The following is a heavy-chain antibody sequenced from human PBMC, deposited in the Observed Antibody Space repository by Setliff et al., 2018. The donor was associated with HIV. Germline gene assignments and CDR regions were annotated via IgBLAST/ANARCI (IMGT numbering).Heavy chain of an antibody. Sequence: GGSLRLSCAASGFTFGDYVMHWVRQAPGKGLEWVSGITWNSGNIRYADSVKGRFTISRDNAKNSLYLQMNSLRAEDTALYYCAKDYGSGTYRYFDCWGQGTLVTVSS. D-gene: IGHD3-10*01. J-gene: IGHJ4*02. V-gene: IGHV3-9*01. CDR2: ITWNSGNI. CDR3: AKDYGSGTYRYFDC. CDR1: GFTFGDYV.